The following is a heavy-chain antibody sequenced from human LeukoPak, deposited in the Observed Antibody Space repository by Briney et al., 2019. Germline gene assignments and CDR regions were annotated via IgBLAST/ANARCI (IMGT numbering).Heavy chain of an antibody. Sequence: ASVKVSCKASGYTFTSYYMHWVRQAPGQGLEWMGIINPSGGSTSYAQKFQGRVTMTRDTSTSTVYMELSSLRSEDTAVYYCARSGAYYYDSSGYFLAYRGQGTLVTVSS. J-gene: IGHJ4*02. D-gene: IGHD3-22*01. CDR3: ARSGAYYYDSSGYFLAY. CDR2: INPSGGST. V-gene: IGHV1-46*01. CDR1: GYTFTSYY.